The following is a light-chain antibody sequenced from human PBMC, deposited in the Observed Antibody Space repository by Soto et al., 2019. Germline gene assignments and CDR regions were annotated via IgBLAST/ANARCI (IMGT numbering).Light chain of an antibody. CDR2: RAS. CDR1: PGIFYN. Sequence: IVVTLSPATLSVSPGERATLSCRASPGIFYNFAWLQQGPGQPPRLLIYRASTRSTNITSRPRARGYGMEFTLTITSLHSEDCALYFCQQYHNLWTFGQGTK. CDR3: QQYHNLWT. V-gene: IGKV3-15*01. J-gene: IGKJ1*01.